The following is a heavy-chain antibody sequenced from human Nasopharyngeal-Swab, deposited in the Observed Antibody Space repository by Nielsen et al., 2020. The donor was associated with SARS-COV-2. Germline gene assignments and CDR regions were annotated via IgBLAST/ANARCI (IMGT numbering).Heavy chain of an antibody. Sequence: SEPLTLTCTLSGGPISSSSYYWGWTRQPPGKGLEWIVSIYYSGSSYYNPSLKSRVTISVDTSKNQFSLKLSSVTAADKAVYYCAKSGSYQTVYFDYWGQGTLVTVSS. CDR2: IYYSGSS. J-gene: IGHJ4*02. V-gene: IGHV4-39*01. CDR1: GGPISSSSYY. D-gene: IGHD1-26*01. CDR3: AKSGSYQTVYFDY.